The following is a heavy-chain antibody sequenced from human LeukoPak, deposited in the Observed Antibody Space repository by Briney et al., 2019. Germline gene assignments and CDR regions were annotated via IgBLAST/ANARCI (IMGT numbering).Heavy chain of an antibody. CDR3: AKGGKWDVTPFDY. Sequence: GGSLRLSCAASGFTFSSYSMNWVRQAPGKGLEWVSGIGGSGGSTYYADSVKGRFTTSRDNSKNTLYLQVNSLRAEDTAVYYCAKGGKWDVTPFDYWGQGTLVTVSS. J-gene: IGHJ4*02. D-gene: IGHD1-26*01. CDR2: IGGSGGST. V-gene: IGHV3-23*01. CDR1: GFTFSSYS.